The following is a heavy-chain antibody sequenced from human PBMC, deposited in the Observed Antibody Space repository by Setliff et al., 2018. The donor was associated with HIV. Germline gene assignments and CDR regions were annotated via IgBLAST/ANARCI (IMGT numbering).Heavy chain of an antibody. CDR3: ATFPLVDGSDTEGDS. J-gene: IGHJ4*03. Sequence: GESLKISCKSSGYVFTNYWIGWVRQMPGKGLEWMGIISPDDSDTRYSPSFQGQVTISVDKSISAAFLQWTSLKASDTAIYFCATFPLVDGSDTEGDSWGQGTPVTVS. V-gene: IGHV5-51*06. D-gene: IGHD2-21*01. CDR1: GYVFTNYW. CDR2: ISPDDSDT.